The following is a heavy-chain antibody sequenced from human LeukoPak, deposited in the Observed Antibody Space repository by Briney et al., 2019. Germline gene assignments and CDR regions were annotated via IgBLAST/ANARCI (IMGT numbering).Heavy chain of an antibody. V-gene: IGHV3-30*04. Sequence: PGGSLRLSCAASGFTFSSYAMHWVRQAPGKGLEWVAVISYDGSNKYYADSVKGRFTISRDNSKNSLYLQMNSLRAEDTAVYYCARDRLHYGEYEKTFDYWGQGTLVSVSS. CDR3: ARDRLHYGEYEKTFDY. CDR1: GFTFSSYA. J-gene: IGHJ4*02. D-gene: IGHD4-17*01. CDR2: ISYDGSNK.